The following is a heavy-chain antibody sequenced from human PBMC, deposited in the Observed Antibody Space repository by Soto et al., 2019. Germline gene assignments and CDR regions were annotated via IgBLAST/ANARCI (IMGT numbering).Heavy chain of an antibody. D-gene: IGHD3-10*01. V-gene: IGHV3-23*01. CDR3: AKGRGGSGSLTPRVDF. J-gene: IGHJ4*02. Sequence: EVQLLESGGGLVQPGGSLRLSCAASGFTFNNYAMTWVRQAPGKGLEWVSAISGGGDTTSYADSVKGRFTVSRDGSKNTLYLQMSSLRAEDTALHYCAKGRGGSGSLTPRVDFWGQGTLGTLSS. CDR2: ISGGGDTT. CDR1: GFTFNNYA.